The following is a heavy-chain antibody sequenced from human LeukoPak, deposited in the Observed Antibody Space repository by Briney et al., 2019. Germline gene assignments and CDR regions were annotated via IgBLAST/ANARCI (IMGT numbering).Heavy chain of an antibody. CDR1: GFTFGDYY. D-gene: IGHD3-22*01. V-gene: IGHV3-23*01. J-gene: IGHJ4*02. CDR3: AKLRVYYYDSSGYPHW. CDR2: ISGSGGST. Sequence: GGSLRLSCAASGFTFGDYYMSWVRQAPGKGLEWVSAISGSGGSTYYADSVKGRFTISRDNSKNTLYLQMNSLRAEDTAVYYCAKLRVYYYDSSGYPHWWGQGTLVTVSS.